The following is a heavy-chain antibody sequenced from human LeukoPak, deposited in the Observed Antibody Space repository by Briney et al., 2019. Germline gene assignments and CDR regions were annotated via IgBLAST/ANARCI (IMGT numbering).Heavy chain of an antibody. CDR2: INHSGST. V-gene: IGHV4-34*01. CDR3: ARGPPTDYYDSSGFYYVFDY. J-gene: IGHJ4*02. D-gene: IGHD3-22*01. Sequence: KPSETLSLTCAVYGGSFSGYYWSWIRQPPGKGLEWIEEINHSGSTNYNPSLKSRVTVSVDTSKNQFSLKLSSVTAADTAVYFSARGPPTDYYDSSGFYYVFDYWGQGTLVTVSS. CDR1: GGSFSGYY.